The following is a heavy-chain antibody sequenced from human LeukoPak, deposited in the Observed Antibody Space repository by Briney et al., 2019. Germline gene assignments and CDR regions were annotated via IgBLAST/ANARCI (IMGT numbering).Heavy chain of an antibody. J-gene: IGHJ4*02. CDR1: GFTFSSYA. D-gene: IGHD5-18*01. V-gene: IGHV3-23*01. CDR3: AKSGYSYGTVDYFDY. Sequence: GGSLRLSCAASGFTFSSYAMSWVRQAPGKGLEWVSAISGSGGSTYYADSVKGRFTISRDNSKNTLYLQMNSLRAEDTAVYYYAKSGYSYGTVDYFDYWGQGTLVTVSS. CDR2: ISGSGGST.